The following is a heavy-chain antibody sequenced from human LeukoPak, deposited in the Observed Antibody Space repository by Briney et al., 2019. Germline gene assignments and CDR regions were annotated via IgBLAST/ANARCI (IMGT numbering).Heavy chain of an antibody. CDR3: ARSGDGGMD. CDR2: IYYTGSI. D-gene: IGHD6-25*01. J-gene: IGHJ4*02. V-gene: IGHV4-39*01. Sequence: PSETLSLTCTVSGGSISSSAYYWVWIRQPPGKGLGWIGSIYYTGSIYYDPSLKSRVTISADSSENQFSLKLRSVTAADTAVYYCARSGDGGMDWGQGTLVTVSS. CDR1: GGSISSSAYY.